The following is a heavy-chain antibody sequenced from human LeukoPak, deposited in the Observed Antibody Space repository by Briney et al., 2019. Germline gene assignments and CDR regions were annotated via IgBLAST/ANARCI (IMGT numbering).Heavy chain of an antibody. D-gene: IGHD1-7*01. Sequence: GASVKVSCKASGYTFTSYGISWVRQAPGQGLEWMGWISTYNGNTNYAQKLQGRVTMTTDTSTSTAYMELRSLRSDDTAVYYCAREITGTTPTEFDPWGQGTLVTVYS. J-gene: IGHJ5*02. CDR3: AREITGTTPTEFDP. V-gene: IGHV1-18*01. CDR1: GYTFTSYG. CDR2: ISTYNGNT.